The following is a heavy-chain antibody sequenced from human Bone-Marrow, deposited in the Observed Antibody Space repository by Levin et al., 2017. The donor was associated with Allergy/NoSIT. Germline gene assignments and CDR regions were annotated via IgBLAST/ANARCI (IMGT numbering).Heavy chain of an antibody. CDR3: AKGPGCISTSCYTDAFDI. D-gene: IGHD2-2*02. Sequence: PGGSLRLSCAASGFTFDDYAMHWVRQAPGKGLEWVSGISWNSGSIGYADSVKGRFTISRDNAKNSLYLQMNSLRAEDTALYYCAKGPGCISTSCYTDAFDIWGQGTMVTVSS. V-gene: IGHV3-9*01. J-gene: IGHJ3*02. CDR2: ISWNSGSI. CDR1: GFTFDDYA.